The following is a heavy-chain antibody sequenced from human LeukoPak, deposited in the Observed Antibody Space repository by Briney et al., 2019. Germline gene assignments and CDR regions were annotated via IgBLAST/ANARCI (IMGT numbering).Heavy chain of an antibody. V-gene: IGHV4-4*07. CDR1: GGSISSYY. J-gene: IGHJ6*03. CDR3: AREAYYYGSGSYYNSGEFYYYYMDV. CDR2: IYTSGST. Sequence: SETLSLTCTVSGGSISSYYWSWIRQPAGKGLEWIGRIYTSGSTNYNPSLKSRVTMSVDTSKNQFSLKLSSVTAADTAVYYCAREAYYYGSGSYYNSGEFYYYYMDVWGKGTTVTISS. D-gene: IGHD3-10*01.